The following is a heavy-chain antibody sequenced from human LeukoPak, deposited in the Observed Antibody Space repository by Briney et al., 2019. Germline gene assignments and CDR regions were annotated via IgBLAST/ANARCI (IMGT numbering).Heavy chain of an antibody. J-gene: IGHJ4*02. V-gene: IGHV3-7*01. CDR2: IKHDGSEK. CDR3: ARVLYYYGSGSYYNPWCFDF. CDR1: GFTFSSYW. D-gene: IGHD3-10*01. Sequence: PGGSLRLSCAASGFTFSSYWMSWVRQAPGKGLEWVANIKHDGSEKYYVDSVKGRFTFSRDNAKNSLSLQMNSLRAEDTAVYYCARVLYYYGSGSYYNPWCFDFWGQGALVTVSS.